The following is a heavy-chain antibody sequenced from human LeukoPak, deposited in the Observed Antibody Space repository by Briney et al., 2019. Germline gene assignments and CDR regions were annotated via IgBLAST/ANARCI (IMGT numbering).Heavy chain of an antibody. D-gene: IGHD3-10*01. V-gene: IGHV3-23*01. Sequence: GGSLRLSCAASGFIFSSYGMSWVRQAPGKGLEWVSAISGSGGSTYYADSVKGRFTISRDNSKNTLYLQMNSLRAEDTAVYYCARGRITMVRGALNYYYYYMDVWGKGTTVTVSS. CDR3: ARGRITMVRGALNYYYYYMDV. J-gene: IGHJ6*03. CDR2: ISGSGGST. CDR1: GFIFSSYG.